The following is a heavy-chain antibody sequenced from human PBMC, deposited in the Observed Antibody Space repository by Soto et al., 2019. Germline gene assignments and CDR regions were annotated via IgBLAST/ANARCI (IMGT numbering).Heavy chain of an antibody. D-gene: IGHD2-8*01. Sequence: SVKVSCKASGFDFSTSAVQWVRQARGQRLEWIGWIVVGNGNTNYAQNFQGRVTITRDMSASTAYLELSRLESGDTAVYYCATDQLYYLAWGQ. V-gene: IGHV1-58*01. J-gene: IGHJ5*01. CDR2: IVVGNGNT. CDR1: GFDFSTSA. CDR3: ATDQLYYLA.